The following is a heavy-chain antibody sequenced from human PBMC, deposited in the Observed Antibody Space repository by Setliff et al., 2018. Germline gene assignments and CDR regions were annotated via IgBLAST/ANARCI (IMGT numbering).Heavy chain of an antibody. Sequence: GGSLRLSCAASGFTFSTYSLIWVRQAPGTGLEWVSSISPSSSHIYYADSAEGRFTISRDNAKNSLYLQLNSLRAEDTAVYYCAGGRGWRFDDWGQGTLVTVSS. CDR2: ISPSSSHI. D-gene: IGHD6-19*01. CDR3: AGGRGWRFDD. CDR1: GFTFSTYS. J-gene: IGHJ4*02. V-gene: IGHV3-21*01.